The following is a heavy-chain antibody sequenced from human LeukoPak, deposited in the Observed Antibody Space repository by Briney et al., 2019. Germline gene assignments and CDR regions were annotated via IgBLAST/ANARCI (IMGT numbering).Heavy chain of an antibody. J-gene: IGHJ5*02. CDR3: ARNAAVATSRTWFDP. V-gene: IGHV4-59*08. D-gene: IGHD6-19*01. CDR1: DGSITNYY. CDR2: THYSEST. Sequence: SETLSLTCTVSDGSITNYYWSWIRQTPGKGLEWIGFTHYSESTIYNPSLKSRVTMSVDTSKNHLSLKLNSVTAADTAVYYCARNAAVATSRTWFDPWDQGTLVTVSS.